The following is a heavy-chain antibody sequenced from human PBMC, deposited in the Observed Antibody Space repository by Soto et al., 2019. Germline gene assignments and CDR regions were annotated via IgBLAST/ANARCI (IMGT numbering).Heavy chain of an antibody. V-gene: IGHV5-51*01. D-gene: IGHD3-10*01. CDR2: VYPGDSDT. Sequence: HGESLKISCKGSGYSFTNYWIGWVRQMPGKGLEWMAIVYPGDSDTRYSPSFQGQVTISADKSISTAYLQWSSLKASDTAMYYCARQNYHGSGNYYGMDVWGQGTTVTVSS. J-gene: IGHJ6*02. CDR1: GYSFTNYW. CDR3: ARQNYHGSGNYYGMDV.